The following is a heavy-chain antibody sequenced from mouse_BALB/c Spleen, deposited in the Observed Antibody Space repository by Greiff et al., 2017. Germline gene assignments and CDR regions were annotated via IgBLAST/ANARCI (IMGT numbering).Heavy chain of an antibody. J-gene: IGHJ2*01. D-gene: IGHD1-1*01. V-gene: IGHV3-2*02. Sequence: EVHLVESGPGLVKPSQSLSLTCTVTGYSITSDYAWNWIRQFPGNKLEWMGYISYSGSTSYNPSLKSRISITRDTSKNQFFLQLNSVTTEDTATYYCARRGITTVVADYWGQGTTLTVSS. CDR1: GYSITSDYA. CDR2: ISYSGST. CDR3: ARRGITTVVADY.